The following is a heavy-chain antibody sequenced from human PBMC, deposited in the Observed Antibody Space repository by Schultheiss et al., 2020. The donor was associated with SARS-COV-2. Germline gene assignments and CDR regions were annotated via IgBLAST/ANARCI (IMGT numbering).Heavy chain of an antibody. CDR3: ATAPYTSGWFDY. Sequence: GESLKISCAASGFIFSNAWMGWVRQAPGKGLEWVSAIGTAGDTYYQGSVKGRFTISRDNAKNSLYLQMNSLRAEDTAVYYCATAPYTSGWFDYWGRGTLVTVSS. CDR2: IGTAGDT. CDR1: GFIFSNAW. V-gene: IGHV3-13*01. D-gene: IGHD6-19*01. J-gene: IGHJ4*02.